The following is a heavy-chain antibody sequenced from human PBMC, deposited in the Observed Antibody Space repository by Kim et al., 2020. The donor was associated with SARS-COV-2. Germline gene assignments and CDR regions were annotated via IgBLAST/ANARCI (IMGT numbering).Heavy chain of an antibody. D-gene: IGHD2-2*01. Sequence: SETLSLTCTVSGGSISSGGYYWSWIRQHPGKGLEWIGYIYYSGSTYYNPSLKSRVTISVDTSKNQFSLKLSSVTAADTAVYYCARDCGLGYQLRHGVWFDPWGQGTLVTVSS. V-gene: IGHV4-31*03. J-gene: IGHJ5*02. CDR1: GGSISSGGYY. CDR3: ARDCGLGYQLRHGVWFDP. CDR2: IYYSGST.